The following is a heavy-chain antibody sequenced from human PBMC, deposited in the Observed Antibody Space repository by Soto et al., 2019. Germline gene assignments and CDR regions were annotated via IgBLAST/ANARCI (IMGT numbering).Heavy chain of an antibody. CDR1: GYTFSSYY. Sequence: QVQLVQSGAELRKPGASVKVSCKASGYTFSSYYVHWVRQAPGQGLEWMGLINPSGVKTTYAQKFHCRVTMTRDTATTTVYMELSGLRSEDTAVYYCARAGTGHNSGWTSELGYWGQGTLVTVSS. CDR2: INPSGVKT. J-gene: IGHJ4*02. V-gene: IGHV1-46*01. CDR3: ARAGTGHNSGWTSELGY. D-gene: IGHD5-12*01.